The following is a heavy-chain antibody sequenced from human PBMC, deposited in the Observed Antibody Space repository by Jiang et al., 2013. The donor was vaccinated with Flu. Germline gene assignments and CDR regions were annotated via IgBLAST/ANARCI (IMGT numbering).Heavy chain of an antibody. J-gene: IGHJ4*02. CDR3: ARTWGVQGAFDY. D-gene: IGHD3-10*01. V-gene: IGHV4-31*01. CDR1: GGSISSGGYY. Sequence: GPGLVKPSQTLSLTCTVSGGSISSGGYYWSWIRQHPGKGLEWIGYIYYSGSTYYNPSLKSLVTISVDTSKNQFSLKLSSVTAADTAVYYCARTWGVQGAFDYWGQGTLVTVSS. CDR2: IYYSGST.